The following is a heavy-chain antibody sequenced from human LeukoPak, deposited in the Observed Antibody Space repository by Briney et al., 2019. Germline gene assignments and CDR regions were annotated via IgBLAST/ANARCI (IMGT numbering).Heavy chain of an antibody. V-gene: IGHV4-4*07. CDR3: ASLGMVTSSFDY. CDR2: IYTSGST. D-gene: IGHD5-18*01. J-gene: IGHJ4*02. Sequence: SETLSLTCTVSGGSISSYYWSWIRQPAGKGLEWIGRIYTSGSTNYNPSLKSRVTISVDTSKNQFSLKLSSVTAADTAVYYCASLGMVTSSFDYWGQGTLVTVSS. CDR1: GGSISSYY.